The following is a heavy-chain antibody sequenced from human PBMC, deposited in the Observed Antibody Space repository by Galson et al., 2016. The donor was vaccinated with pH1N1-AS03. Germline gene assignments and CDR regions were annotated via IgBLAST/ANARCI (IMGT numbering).Heavy chain of an antibody. V-gene: IGHV5-51*01. Sequence: QSGAEVKKPGESLKISCKGSRDSFTNHWIAWVRQMTGKGLEWMAIIYPLDSDIRYSPPFQRQVTISADMSISTAYLEWSSLKASDTAIYYCARHMGNSWHDGLDFWGPGTLVTVSS. CDR1: RDSFTNHW. CDR2: IYPLDSDI. J-gene: IGHJ4*02. CDR3: ARHMGNSWHDGLDF. D-gene: IGHD2-8*01.